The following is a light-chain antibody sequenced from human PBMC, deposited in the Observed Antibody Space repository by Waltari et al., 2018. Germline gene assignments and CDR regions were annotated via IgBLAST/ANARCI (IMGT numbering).Light chain of an antibody. V-gene: IGLV2-23*01. CDR3: SSYSGTTAPRV. CDR1: SSRVGSYNL. Sequence: QPALTQPASVSGSPGQSITLSCTEASSRVGSYNLVSWYQQYPGKAPKVILYEATRRPSGISNRFSGSRSGNTASLTISGLQPDDEANYFCSSYSGTTAPRVFGGGTRLTVL. J-gene: IGLJ2*01. CDR2: EAT.